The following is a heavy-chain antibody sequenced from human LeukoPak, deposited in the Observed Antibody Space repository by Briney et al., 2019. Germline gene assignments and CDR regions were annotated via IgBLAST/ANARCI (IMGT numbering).Heavy chain of an antibody. J-gene: IGHJ6*02. Sequence: SETLSLTCTVSGGSISSYYRSWIRQPPGKGLEWIGYIYYSGSTNYNPPLKSRVTISVDTSKNQFSLKLSSVTAADTAVYYCARESREYGMDVWGQGTTVTVSS. CDR2: IYYSGST. CDR1: GGSISSYY. V-gene: IGHV4-59*01. CDR3: ARESREYGMDV.